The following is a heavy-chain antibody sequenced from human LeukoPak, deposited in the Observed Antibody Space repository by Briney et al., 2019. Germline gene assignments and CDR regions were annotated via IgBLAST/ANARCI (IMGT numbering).Heavy chain of an antibody. CDR2: IKQDGSMT. CDR1: GFTFSNYW. J-gene: IGHJ4*02. Sequence: GGSLRLSCAVSGFTFSNYWMSWVRQAPGRGLEWVANIKQDGSMTQYADSVRGRFTISRDNAKNSVYLQMSSLKAEDSAIYYCARDESGGYYVYWGQGTLVTVSS. D-gene: IGHD4-23*01. CDR3: ARDESGGYYVY. V-gene: IGHV3-7*01.